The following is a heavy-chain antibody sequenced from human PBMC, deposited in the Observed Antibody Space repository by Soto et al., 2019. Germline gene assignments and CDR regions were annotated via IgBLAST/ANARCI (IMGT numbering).Heavy chain of an antibody. Sequence: ASVKVSCKASGYTFTSYAMHWVRQAPGQRLEWMGWINAGNGNTKYSQKFQGRVTITRDTSASTAYMELSSLRSEDTAVYYCARGFGVVIITYYYYGMDVWGQGTTVTVSS. D-gene: IGHD3-3*01. CDR3: ARGFGVVIITYYYYGMDV. V-gene: IGHV1-3*01. CDR2: INAGNGNT. J-gene: IGHJ6*02. CDR1: GYTFTSYA.